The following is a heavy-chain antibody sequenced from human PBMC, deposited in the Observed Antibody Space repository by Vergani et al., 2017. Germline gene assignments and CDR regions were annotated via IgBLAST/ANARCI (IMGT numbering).Heavy chain of an antibody. D-gene: IGHD1-26*01. CDR3: ARDRKWELRGVQTDV. Sequence: QVQLVQSGAEVKKPGASVKVSCKASGYTFTSYGISWVRQAPGQGLEWMGWISAYNGNTNYAQKLQGRVTMTTETSTSTAYMELRSRRSDDTAVYYCARDRKWELRGVQTDVWGQGTTVTVSS. V-gene: IGHV1-18*01. J-gene: IGHJ6*02. CDR2: ISAYNGNT. CDR1: GYTFTSYG.